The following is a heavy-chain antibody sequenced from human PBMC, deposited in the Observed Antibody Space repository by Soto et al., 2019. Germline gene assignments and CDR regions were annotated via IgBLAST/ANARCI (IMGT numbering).Heavy chain of an antibody. V-gene: IGHV4-34*01. CDR3: ARFNHGAGTPYYYYYMDV. J-gene: IGHJ6*03. CDR2: INHSGST. CDR1: GGSFSGYY. Sequence: QVQLQQWGAGLLKPSETLSLTCAVYGGSFSGYYWSWIRQPPGKGLEWIGEINHSGSTNYNPSLKSGVTISVNTSKKPFSLKLSCVTAAETAEYYCARFNHGAGTPYYYYYMDVWGKGTTVTLSS. D-gene: IGHD6-19*01.